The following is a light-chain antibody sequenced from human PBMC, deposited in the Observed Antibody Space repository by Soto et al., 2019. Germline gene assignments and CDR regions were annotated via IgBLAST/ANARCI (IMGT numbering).Light chain of an antibody. CDR1: SSDVVGYNY. J-gene: IGLJ1*01. Sequence: QSVLTQPASVSGSPGQSITISCTGTSSDVVGYNYVSWYQQHPGKAPKFMIYDVSNRPSGVSTRLSGSKSGNTASLTISGLQAEDEADYYCNSYTTSNTRQIVFGTGTKVTVL. V-gene: IGLV2-14*01. CDR2: DVS. CDR3: NSYTTSNTRQIV.